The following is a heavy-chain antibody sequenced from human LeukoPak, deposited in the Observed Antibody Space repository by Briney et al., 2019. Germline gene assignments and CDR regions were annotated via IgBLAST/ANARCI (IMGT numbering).Heavy chain of an antibody. CDR1: GYTFTSYT. D-gene: IGHD2-21*01. Sequence: ASVKVSCKASGYTFTSYTMHWVRQAPGQRLEWMGWINTGNGNTKYSQEFQGRVTITRDTSASTAYMELSSLRSEDMAVYYCARAEGILWPPDYYYYMDVWGKGTTVTVSS. CDR2: INTGNGNT. J-gene: IGHJ6*03. CDR3: ARAEGILWPPDYYYYMDV. V-gene: IGHV1-3*03.